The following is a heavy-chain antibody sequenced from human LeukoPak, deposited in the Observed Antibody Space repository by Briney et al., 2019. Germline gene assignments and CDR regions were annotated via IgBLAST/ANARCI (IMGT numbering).Heavy chain of an antibody. V-gene: IGHV3-53*01. D-gene: IGHD6-19*01. J-gene: IGHJ4*02. Sequence: GGSLRLSCAASGFTVSSNYMSWVRQAPGKGLEWVSVIYSGGSTYYADSVKGRFTISRDNSKNTLYLQMNGLRAEDTAVYYCARARLVRGYFDYWGQGTLVTVSS. CDR2: IYSGGST. CDR1: GFTVSSNY. CDR3: ARARLVRGYFDY.